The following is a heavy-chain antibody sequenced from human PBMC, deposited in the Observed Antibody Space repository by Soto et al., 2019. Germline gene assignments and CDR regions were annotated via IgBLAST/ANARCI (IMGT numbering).Heavy chain of an antibody. Sequence: QVQLVESGGGLVKPGGSLRLSCAASGFTFSDYYMSWIRQAPGKGLEWVSYISSSGSTIYYADSVKGRFTISRDNAKNSXXLRMNGLGAEDTAGYYCARASQVLLWFGEYYGMDVWGQVTTVAVCS. CDR1: GFTFSDYY. CDR2: ISSSGSTI. CDR3: ARASQVLLWFGEYYGMDV. J-gene: IGHJ6*02. V-gene: IGHV3-11*01. D-gene: IGHD3-10*01.